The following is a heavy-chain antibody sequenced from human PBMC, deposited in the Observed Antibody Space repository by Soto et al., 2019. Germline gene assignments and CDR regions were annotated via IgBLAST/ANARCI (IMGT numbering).Heavy chain of an antibody. J-gene: IGHJ4*02. CDR1: GFTFGGNA. Sequence: EVQLLESGGGLVQPGGSLRLSFAASGFTFGGNAMSWVRQAPGKGLEWVSSITGSAGSTYYADSVKGRFTISRDNSKNTLYLQMNSRRAEDTAVYYCAKDRNRWLRFDLGYWGQGTLVTVSS. D-gene: IGHD5-12*01. CDR2: ITGSAGST. V-gene: IGHV3-23*01. CDR3: AKDRNRWLRFDLGY.